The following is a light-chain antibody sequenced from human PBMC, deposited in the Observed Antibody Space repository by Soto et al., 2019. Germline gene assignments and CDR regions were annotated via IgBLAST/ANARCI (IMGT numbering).Light chain of an antibody. CDR3: QQYNSYSPR. Sequence: DIQMTQSPSSLSASVGDRVTITCRSSQSISSSLAWYQQKPGKAPKLLIYDASSLESGVPSRFSGRGSGTEFTLTISGLQPDDFATYYCQQYNSYSPRFGQGTKVGIK. CDR1: QSISSS. CDR2: DAS. V-gene: IGKV1-5*01. J-gene: IGKJ1*01.